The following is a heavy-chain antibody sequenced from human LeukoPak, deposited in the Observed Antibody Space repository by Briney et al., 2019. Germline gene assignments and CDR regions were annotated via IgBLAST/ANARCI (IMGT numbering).Heavy chain of an antibody. D-gene: IGHD2-15*01. J-gene: IGHJ4*02. CDR1: GFTFSGSA. Sequence: GGSLRLSCAASGFTFSGSAMHWVRQASGKGLEWVGRIRSKANSYATAYAASVKGRFTISRDDSKNTAYLQMNSLKTEDTAVYYCAKDRAYCSGGSCFTPSYYFDYWGQGTLVTVSS. CDR2: IRSKANSYAT. V-gene: IGHV3-73*01. CDR3: AKDRAYCSGGSCFTPSYYFDY.